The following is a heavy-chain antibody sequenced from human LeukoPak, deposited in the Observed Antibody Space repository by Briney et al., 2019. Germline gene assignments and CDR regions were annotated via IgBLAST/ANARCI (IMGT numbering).Heavy chain of an antibody. J-gene: IGHJ4*02. CDR3: ARSSAPLQVGDFDY. CDR2: IYSGGST. D-gene: IGHD1-26*01. Sequence: PGGSLRLSCAASGFSVSSNYMSWVRQAPGKGLEWVSVIYSGGSTYYADSVEGRLTISRDNSKNTVYLQMNSLRAEDTAVYYCARSSAPLQVGDFDYWGQGTLVTVSS. CDR1: GFSVSSNY. V-gene: IGHV3-66*01.